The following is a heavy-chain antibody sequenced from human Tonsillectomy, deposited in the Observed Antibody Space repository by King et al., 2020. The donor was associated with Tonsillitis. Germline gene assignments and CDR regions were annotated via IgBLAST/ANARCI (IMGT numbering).Heavy chain of an antibody. Sequence: VQLVESGGGLIQPGGSLRLSCAASGFTVSSNYMSWVRQAPGKGLEWVSVIYSGGSTYYADSVKGRFTISRDNSKNTLYLQMNSLRAEDTAVYYCAREITGSGSYYKSFAFDIWGQGTMVTVSS. J-gene: IGHJ3*02. D-gene: IGHD3-10*01. CDR2: IYSGGST. CDR3: AREITGSGSYYKSFAFDI. V-gene: IGHV3-53*01. CDR1: GFTVSSNY.